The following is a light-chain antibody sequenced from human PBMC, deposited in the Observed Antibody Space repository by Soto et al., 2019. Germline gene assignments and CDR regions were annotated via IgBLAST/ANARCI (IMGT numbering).Light chain of an antibody. Sequence: QYALTQPPSASGSPGQSVTISCTGTSVDVGGYNYVSWYQQHPGKAPKLMIYEVSKRPSGVPDRFSGSKSGNTASLTVSGLQAEDEADYYCSSYAGSNNYVFGTGTKLTAL. CDR3: SSYAGSNNYV. CDR1: SVDVGGYNY. J-gene: IGLJ1*01. V-gene: IGLV2-8*01. CDR2: EVS.